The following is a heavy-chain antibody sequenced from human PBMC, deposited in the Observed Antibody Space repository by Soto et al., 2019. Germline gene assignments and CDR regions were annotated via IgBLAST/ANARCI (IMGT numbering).Heavy chain of an antibody. D-gene: IGHD3-3*01. V-gene: IGHV1-3*01. CDR3: ARASYDFWRGYYRSGAFDI. CDR1: GYTFTSYA. J-gene: IGHJ3*02. CDR2: INAGNGNT. Sequence: ASVKVSCKASGYTFTSYAMHWVRQAPGQRLEWMGWINAGNGNTKYSQKFQGRVTITRDTSASTAYMELSSLRSEDTAVYYCARASYDFWRGYYRSGAFDIWGQGKMVTVSS.